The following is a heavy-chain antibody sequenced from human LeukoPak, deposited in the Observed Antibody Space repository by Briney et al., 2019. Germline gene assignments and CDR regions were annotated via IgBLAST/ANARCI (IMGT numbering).Heavy chain of an antibody. CDR3: ARDGCDILTGYYICYFDY. J-gene: IGHJ4*02. V-gene: IGHV3-30*04. CDR1: GFTFSSYA. Sequence: QPGGSLRPSCAASGFTFSSYAMHWVRQAPGKGLEWVAVISYDGSNKYYADSVKGRFTISRDNSKNTLYLQMNSLRAEDTAVYYCARDGCDILTGYYICYFDYWGQGTLVTVSS. CDR2: ISYDGSNK. D-gene: IGHD3-9*01.